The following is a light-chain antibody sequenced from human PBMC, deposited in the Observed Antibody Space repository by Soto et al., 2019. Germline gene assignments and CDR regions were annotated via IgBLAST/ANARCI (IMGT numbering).Light chain of an antibody. Sequence: DIQLTQSPSFLSASVGDRVTITCRASQSISSYLVWYQQKPGKAPKLLIYAASTLQSGVPSRFSGSGSGTEFTLTISSLQPEDFATYHCQQLNSYPLTFGGGTKVEIK. CDR1: QSISSY. J-gene: IGKJ4*01. CDR2: AAS. CDR3: QQLNSYPLT. V-gene: IGKV1-9*01.